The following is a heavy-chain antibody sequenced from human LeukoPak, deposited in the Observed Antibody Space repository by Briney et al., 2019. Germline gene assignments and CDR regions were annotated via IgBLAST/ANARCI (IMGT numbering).Heavy chain of an antibody. D-gene: IGHD5-12*01. J-gene: IGHJ4*02. CDR2: ITDTGGTT. V-gene: IGHV3-23*01. CDR3: AKGRHGYDYRGNQLDY. CDR1: GFSFSDYA. Sequence: GGSLRLSCAGSGFSFSDYAMAWVRQAPGKGLEWVSTITDTGGTTHCTDSVKGRFTISRDNSKNTLYLQMSSLRADDTAVYYCAKGRHGYDYRGNQLDYWGQGTLVTVSS.